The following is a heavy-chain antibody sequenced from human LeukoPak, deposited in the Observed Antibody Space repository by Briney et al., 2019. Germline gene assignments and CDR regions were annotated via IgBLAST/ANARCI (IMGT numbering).Heavy chain of an antibody. J-gene: IGHJ4*02. CDR1: GFTFSSYE. V-gene: IGHV3-48*03. CDR3: ARDLTAAAGDY. D-gene: IGHD6-13*01. Sequence: GGSLRLSCAASGFTFSSYEMNWVRQAPGKGLEWVSYISSSGSSTYYADSVKGRFTISRDNAKNSLYLQMNSLRAEDTAVYYCARDLTAAAGDYWGQGTLVTVSS. CDR2: ISSSGSST.